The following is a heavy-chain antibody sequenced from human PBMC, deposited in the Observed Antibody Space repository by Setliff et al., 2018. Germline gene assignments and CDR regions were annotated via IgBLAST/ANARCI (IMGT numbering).Heavy chain of an antibody. J-gene: IGHJ1*01. CDR1: GFTFSSYA. V-gene: IGHV3-23*01. CDR3: AKGGGTTWRQFQH. D-gene: IGHD4-17*01. CDR2: ISATGDST. Sequence: PGGSLRLSCAASGFTFSSYAMSWFRQAPGKGLECVSPISATGDSTYYADSVKGRFTISRDNSKNTLYLQMNSLRAEDTAVYYCAKGGGTTWRQFQHWGQGTLVTVSS.